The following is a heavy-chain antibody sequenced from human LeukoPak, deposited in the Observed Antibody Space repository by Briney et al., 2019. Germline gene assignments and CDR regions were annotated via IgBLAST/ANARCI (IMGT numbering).Heavy chain of an antibody. J-gene: IGHJ4*02. D-gene: IGHD3-3*01. CDR2: IIPIFGTA. Sequence: SVKVSCKASGGTFSSYAISWVRQAPGQGLEWMGGIIPIFGTANYAQKFQGRVTITADESTSTACMELSSLRSEDTAVYYCARGHYDFSTFDYWGQGTLVTVSS. V-gene: IGHV1-69*13. CDR3: ARGHYDFSTFDY. CDR1: GGTFSSYA.